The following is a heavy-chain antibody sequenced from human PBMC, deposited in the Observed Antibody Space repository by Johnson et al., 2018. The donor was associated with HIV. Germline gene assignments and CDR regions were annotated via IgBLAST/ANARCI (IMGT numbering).Heavy chain of an antibody. CDR1: GFTFSNAW. Sequence: VQLVESGGGLVQPGGSLRLSGAASGFTFSNAWMSWVRQAPGKGLEWVGRIKSKTDGGTTDYAAPVKGRFTISRDDSKNTVYLQMNSLRAEDTAVYYCAKDRLDGTFTTDGFDIWGQGTMVTVSS. CDR3: AKDRLDGTFTTDGFDI. CDR2: IKSKTDGGTT. V-gene: IGHV3-15*01. D-gene: IGHD1-1*01. J-gene: IGHJ3*02.